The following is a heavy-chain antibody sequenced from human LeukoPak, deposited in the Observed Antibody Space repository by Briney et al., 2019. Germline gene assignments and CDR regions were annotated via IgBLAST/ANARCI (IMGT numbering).Heavy chain of an antibody. J-gene: IGHJ4*02. V-gene: IGHV4-34*01. CDR2: INHSGST. D-gene: IGHD2-2*01. Sequence: SETLSLTCTVSGGSISSYYWSWIRQPPGKGLEWIGEINHSGSTNYNPSLKSRVTISVDTSKNQFSLKLSSVTAADTAVYYCARGIVVVPAAIWFQLRLARYYFDYWGQGTLVTVSS. CDR1: GGSISSYY. CDR3: ARGIVVVPAAIWFQLRLARYYFDY.